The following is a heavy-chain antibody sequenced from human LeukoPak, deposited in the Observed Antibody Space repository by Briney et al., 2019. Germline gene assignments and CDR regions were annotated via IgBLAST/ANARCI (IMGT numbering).Heavy chain of an antibody. Sequence: PSETLSLTCAVYGGSFSGYYWSWVRQPPGKGLEWIGEINHSGSTNYNPALKSRVTISVDTYKTQFSLKLSSVTAADTAVYYCARDAVVVVRAAIGTVAGQYYFDYWGQGTLVTVPS. D-gene: IGHD2-2*01. CDR3: ARDAVVVVRAAIGTVAGQYYFDY. J-gene: IGHJ4*02. CDR1: GGSFSGYY. CDR2: INHSGST. V-gene: IGHV4-34*01.